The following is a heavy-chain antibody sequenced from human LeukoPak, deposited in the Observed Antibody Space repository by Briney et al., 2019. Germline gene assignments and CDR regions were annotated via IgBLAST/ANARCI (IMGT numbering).Heavy chain of an antibody. D-gene: IGHD3-22*01. CDR2: ISGSGGST. Sequence: GGSLRLSCAASGFSFSDYAMSWVRQAPGKGLEWVSAISGSGGSTYYADSVKGRFTISRDNSKNTLYLQMNSLRAEDTAVYYCAKDGEPDYYDSSGYMSAFDIWGQGTMVTVSS. V-gene: IGHV3-23*01. CDR3: AKDGEPDYYDSSGYMSAFDI. CDR1: GFSFSDYA. J-gene: IGHJ3*02.